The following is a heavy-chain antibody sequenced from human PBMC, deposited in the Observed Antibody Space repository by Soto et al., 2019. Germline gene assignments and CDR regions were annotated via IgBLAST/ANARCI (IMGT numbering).Heavy chain of an antibody. CDR1: GYTFTSFY. CDR2: INPNGGST. Sequence: QVQLVQSGAEVKNPGASVKLSCKASGYTFTSFYIHWVRQAPGQGLEWKAIINPNGGSTNYAPNLQGRVTLTRDTSTNQVYMELSSRGTEDTAVYYWACGLASRHSLVQGPMVTVSS. D-gene: IGHD6-25*01. J-gene: IGHJ5*02. CDR3: ACGLASRHS. V-gene: IGHV1-46*01.